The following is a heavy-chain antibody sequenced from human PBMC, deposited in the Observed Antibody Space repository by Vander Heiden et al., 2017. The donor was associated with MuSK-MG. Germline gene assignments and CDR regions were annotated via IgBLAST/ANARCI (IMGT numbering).Heavy chain of an antibody. Sequence: QLQLQDSGPGLVKPSETLSLTRTVSGDSISTSGYYWGWIHQPPGKGLEWIGNVYYSGSTDYNPSLKSRITISVVTSKNQFSLKVYSVTAADTAVYYCARYKSGTMFADWGQGTLVTVSS. D-gene: IGHD1-7*01. V-gene: IGHV4-39*01. CDR3: ARYKSGTMFAD. CDR1: GDSISTSGYY. J-gene: IGHJ4*02. CDR2: VYYSGST.